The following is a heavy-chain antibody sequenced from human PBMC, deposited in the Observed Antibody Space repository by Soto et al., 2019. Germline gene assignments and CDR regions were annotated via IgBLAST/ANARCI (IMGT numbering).Heavy chain of an antibody. CDR1: GYTFTSYD. J-gene: IGHJ4*02. D-gene: IGHD2-8*01. Sequence: ASVKVSCKASGYTFTSYDINWVRQATGQGLEWMGWMNPKSGNTGYAQKFQGRVTMTRNTSISTAYMELSSLRSEDTAVYYCARSPVYCTNGVCYPNHFDYWGQGTLVTV. CDR2: MNPKSGNT. CDR3: ARSPVYCTNGVCYPNHFDY. V-gene: IGHV1-8*01.